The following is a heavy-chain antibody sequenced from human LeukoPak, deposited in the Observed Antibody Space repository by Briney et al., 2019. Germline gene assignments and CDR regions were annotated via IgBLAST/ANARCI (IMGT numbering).Heavy chain of an antibody. D-gene: IGHD3-22*01. V-gene: IGHV4-61*02. Sequence: SQTLSLTCTVSGGSINSDSYYWSWIRQPAGKGLEWIGRIYTSGSTNYNPSLKSRVTISVDTSRSQFSLRLSSVTAADTAVYYCARGTYYYDSSGYYSFDYWGQGTLVTVSS. CDR2: IYTSGST. CDR1: GGSINSDSYY. CDR3: ARGTYYYDSSGYYSFDY. J-gene: IGHJ4*02.